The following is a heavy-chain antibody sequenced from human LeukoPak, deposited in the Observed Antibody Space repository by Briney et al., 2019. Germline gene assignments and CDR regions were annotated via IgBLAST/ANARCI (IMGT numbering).Heavy chain of an antibody. CDR1: GGSISSYY. V-gene: IGHV4-59*08. J-gene: IGHJ3*02. CDR2: IYYSGST. CDR3: ASQIRITDDAFYI. D-gene: IGHD3-10*01. Sequence: SQTLSLTRTVSGGSISSYYWSWIRQPPGKGLERIGDIYYSGSTNYNPSLKSRVNISVVKLKNQFSLKLSAVTAADTAVYCCASQIRITDDAFYIWGQGTMVTVSS.